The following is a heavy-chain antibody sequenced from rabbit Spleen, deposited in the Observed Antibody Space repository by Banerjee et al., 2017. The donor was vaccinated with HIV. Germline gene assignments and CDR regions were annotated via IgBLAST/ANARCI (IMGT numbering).Heavy chain of an antibody. CDR2: IYTGNGKT. V-gene: IGHV1S40*01. D-gene: IGHD8-1*01. J-gene: IGHJ4*01. CDR1: GFSFSSSYD. Sequence: QSLEESGGDLVKPGASLTLTCTASGFSFSSSYDMCWVRQAPGKGLEWIGCIYTGNGKTYYASWAKGRFTISKSSSTTVTLQMTSLTAADTATYFCARDAGSYDYIDVYFNLWGPGTLVTVS. CDR3: ARDAGSYDYIDVYFNL.